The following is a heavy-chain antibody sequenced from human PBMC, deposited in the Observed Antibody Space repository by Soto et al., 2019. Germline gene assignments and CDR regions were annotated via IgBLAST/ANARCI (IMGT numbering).Heavy chain of an antibody. V-gene: IGHV3-74*01. CDR2: INSDGSST. D-gene: IGHD6-19*01. Sequence: GGSLRLSCAASGFTFSSYWMHWVRQAPGKGLVWVSRINSDGSSTSYADSVKGRFTISRDNAKNTLYLQMNSLRAEDTAVYYCARDGVAVAVSPSDYYYMDVWGKGTTVTVSS. CDR1: GFTFSSYW. J-gene: IGHJ6*03. CDR3: ARDGVAVAVSPSDYYYMDV.